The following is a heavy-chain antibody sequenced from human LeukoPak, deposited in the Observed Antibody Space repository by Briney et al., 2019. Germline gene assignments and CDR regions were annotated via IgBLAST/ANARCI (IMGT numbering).Heavy chain of an antibody. V-gene: IGHV3-21*01. D-gene: IGHD3-22*01. CDR1: GYSFSTYS. CDR2: ISTGSSYI. Sequence: PGGSLRLSCAASGYSFSTYSMNWVRQAPGKGLEWVSFISTGSSYIYYADSVKGRFTISRDNAKKSLYLPMNSLRAEDTAVYFCARSFYDSSGYPNFDYWGQGTLVTVSS. CDR3: ARSFYDSSGYPNFDY. J-gene: IGHJ4*02.